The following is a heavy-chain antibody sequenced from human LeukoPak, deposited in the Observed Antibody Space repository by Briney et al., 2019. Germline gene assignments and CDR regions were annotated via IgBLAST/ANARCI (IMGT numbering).Heavy chain of an antibody. CDR1: GFTFNSYT. Sequence: PGGSLRLSCAASGFTFNSYTMSWVRQAPGKGLEWVSAISGGGGGIYYADSVKGRFTISRDNSKNTLYLQMNSLRAEDTAVYYCVKGGSSWYDFDYWGQGTLVTVSS. V-gene: IGHV3-23*01. CDR2: ISGGGGGI. CDR3: VKGGSSWYDFDY. J-gene: IGHJ4*02. D-gene: IGHD6-13*01.